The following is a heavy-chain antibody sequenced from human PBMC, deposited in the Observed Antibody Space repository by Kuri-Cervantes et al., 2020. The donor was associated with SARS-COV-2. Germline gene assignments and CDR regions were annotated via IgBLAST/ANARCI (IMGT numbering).Heavy chain of an antibody. CDR3: TSNREYSDFWSGLNAYYCYLDV. J-gene: IGHJ6*03. V-gene: IGHV3-73*01. Sequence: GGSLRLSCAASGFTFSSYGMRWVRQASGKGLEWVGRIRSKANSYATSYAASMKGRFTISRDDSKNTASPQMNILKTENTAVYYCTSNREYSDFWSGLNAYYCYLDVWGKGTPVTVSS. CDR1: GFTFSSYG. CDR2: IRSKANSYAT. D-gene: IGHD3-3*01.